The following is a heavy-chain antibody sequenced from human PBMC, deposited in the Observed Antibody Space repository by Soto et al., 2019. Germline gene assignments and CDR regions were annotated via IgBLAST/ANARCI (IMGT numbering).Heavy chain of an antibody. CDR2: ISYDGSNK. V-gene: IGHV3-30*18. Sequence: GGSLRLSCAASEFTFSNHGMHWVRQAPGKGLEWVAVISYDGSNKYYGDSVKDRFTISRDNSKNTLYLHMNSLRPEDTAVYFCAKGPPLLMVYPVLDSGGQGTLVTVS. CDR1: EFTFSNHG. D-gene: IGHD2-8*01. CDR3: AKGPPLLMVYPVLDS. J-gene: IGHJ4*02.